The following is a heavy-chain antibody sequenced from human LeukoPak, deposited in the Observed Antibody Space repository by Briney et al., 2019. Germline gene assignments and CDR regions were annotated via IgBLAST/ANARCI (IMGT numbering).Heavy chain of an antibody. CDR3: ARAGSRSSGWLGY. J-gene: IGHJ4*02. V-gene: IGHV3-7*01. CDR1: GFTFSRYW. D-gene: IGHD6-6*01. Sequence: GGSLRLSCAASGFTFSRYWMSWVRQAPGKGLECVANIKQDGSEKYYVDSVKGRFTISRDNAKNSLYLQMNSLRAEDTAVYYCARAGSRSSGWLGYWGQGTLVTVSS. CDR2: IKQDGSEK.